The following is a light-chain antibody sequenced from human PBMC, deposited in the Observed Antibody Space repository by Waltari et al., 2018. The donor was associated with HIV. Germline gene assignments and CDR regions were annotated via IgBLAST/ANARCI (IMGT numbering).Light chain of an antibody. CDR3: VIYYGGSWV. V-gene: IGLV7-43*01. Sequence: QTVVTQEPSLTVSPGGTVTLTCASSTGTVISLNYPSWFQHKPGQAPRSLIYNTDNRHSWTPDRVSGSLAGGKAALTLSGVQPEDEADYYCVIYYGGSWVFGGGTRLTVL. J-gene: IGLJ3*02. CDR1: TGTVISLNY. CDR2: NTD.